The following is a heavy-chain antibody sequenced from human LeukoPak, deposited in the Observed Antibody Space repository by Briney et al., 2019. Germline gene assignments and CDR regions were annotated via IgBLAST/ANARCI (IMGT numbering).Heavy chain of an antibody. CDR1: GYTFTGYY. J-gene: IGHJ4*02. CDR3: ARDSWMGIQLWVYFDY. Sequence: ASVKVSCTASGYTFTGYYMHWVRQAPGQGLEWMGWINPNSGGTNYAQKFQGRVTMTRDTSISTAYMELSRLRSDDTAVYYCARDSWMGIQLWVYFDYWGQGTLVTVSS. CDR2: INPNSGGT. D-gene: IGHD5-18*01. V-gene: IGHV1-2*02.